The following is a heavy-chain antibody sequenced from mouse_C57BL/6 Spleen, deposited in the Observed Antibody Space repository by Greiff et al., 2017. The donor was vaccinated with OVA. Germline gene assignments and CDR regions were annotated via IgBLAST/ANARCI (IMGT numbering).Heavy chain of an antibody. J-gene: IGHJ1*03. CDR2: ISYGGSN. D-gene: IGHD1-1*01. V-gene: IGHV3-6*01. Sequence: EVKLMESGPGLVKPSQSLSLTCSVTGYSITSGYYWNWIRQFPGNKLEWMGYISYGGSNNYNPSLKNRISITRDTSKNQFFLKLNSVTTEDTATYYCASECYYYGSSYGGYFDVWGTGTTVTVSA. CDR1: GYSITSGYY. CDR3: ASECYYYGSSYGGYFDV.